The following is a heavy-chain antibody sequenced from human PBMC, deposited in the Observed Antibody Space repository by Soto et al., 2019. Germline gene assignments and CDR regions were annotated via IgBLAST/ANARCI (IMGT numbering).Heavy chain of an antibody. Sequence: SETLSLTCTVSGGSISSSSYYWGWIRQPPGKGLEWIGSIYYSGSTYYNPSLKSRVTISVDTSKNQFSLKLSSVTAADTAVYYCARLRCGGSCYSGYYYYGMDVWGQGTTLTVSS. D-gene: IGHD2-15*01. CDR2: IYYSGST. CDR1: GGSISSSSYY. V-gene: IGHV4-39*01. J-gene: IGHJ6*02. CDR3: ARLRCGGSCYSGYYYYGMDV.